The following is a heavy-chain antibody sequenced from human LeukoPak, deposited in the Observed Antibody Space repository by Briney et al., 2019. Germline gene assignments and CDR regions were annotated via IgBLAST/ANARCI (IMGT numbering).Heavy chain of an antibody. Sequence: QTGGSLRLSCEASGFTFNNYWMHWVRQGPGKGLVWVARISGDGKSTTYADSVKGRFTISRDSSKNTMYLQVNSLRAEDTALYFCARLPVPINDFGDYFDYWGQGILVTVSS. V-gene: IGHV3-74*01. CDR2: ISGDGKST. CDR1: GFTFNNYW. D-gene: IGHD3-3*01. J-gene: IGHJ4*02. CDR3: ARLPVPINDFGDYFDY.